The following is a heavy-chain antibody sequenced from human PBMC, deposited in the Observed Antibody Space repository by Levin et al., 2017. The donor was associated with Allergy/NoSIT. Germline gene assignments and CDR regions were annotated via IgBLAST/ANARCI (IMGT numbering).Heavy chain of an antibody. CDR2: ISGGGGST. D-gene: IGHD3-3*01. J-gene: IGHJ5*02. CDR1: EFSFGKYA. Sequence: HGESLKISCAASEFSFGKYAMSWVRQAPGMGLEWVSGISGGGGSTYYADSVKGRFTLSRENSKNTLYPHMNSLRVEDTAIYFCAKGDGFDFWSGYGKNSVDPWGQGTPVTVSS. V-gene: IGHV3-23*01. CDR3: AKGDGFDFWSGYGKNSVDP.